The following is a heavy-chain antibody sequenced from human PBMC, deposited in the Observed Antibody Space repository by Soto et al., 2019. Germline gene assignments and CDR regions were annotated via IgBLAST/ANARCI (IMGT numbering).Heavy chain of an antibody. D-gene: IGHD2-15*01. CDR3: ARCPKAATWSRGYDY. J-gene: IGHJ4*02. Sequence: EVQLLESGGGLVQPGGSLRLSCAVSGFTFSSYAMSWVRQAPGKGLEWVSAIGGSGGSTYYADSVKGRFTISRDNSKNTLYLQMNSLRAEDTAVYYCARCPKAATWSRGYDYWGQGTLVTVSS. CDR2: IGGSGGST. V-gene: IGHV3-23*01. CDR1: GFTFSSYA.